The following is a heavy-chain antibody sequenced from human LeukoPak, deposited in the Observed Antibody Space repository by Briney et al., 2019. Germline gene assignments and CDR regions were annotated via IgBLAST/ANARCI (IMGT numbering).Heavy chain of an antibody. CDR1: GGSISSGSYY. CDR3: ARGYTKRRFDY. V-gene: IGHV4-61*02. CDR2: IYTSGST. Sequence: PSETLSLTCTVSGGSISSGSYYWSWIRQPAGKGLEWIGRIYTSGSTNYNPSLKSRVTISVDTSKNQFSLKLSSVTAADTAVYYCARGYTKRRFDYWGQGTLVTVSS. D-gene: IGHD2-2*02. J-gene: IGHJ4*02.